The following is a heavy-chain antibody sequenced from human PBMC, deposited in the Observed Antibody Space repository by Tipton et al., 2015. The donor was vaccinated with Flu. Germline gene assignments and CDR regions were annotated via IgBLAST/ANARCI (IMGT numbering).Heavy chain of an antibody. CDR2: ISYNVNT. CDR1: GGSISSYY. D-gene: IGHD1-14*01. V-gene: IGHV4-59*01. J-gene: IGHJ3*02. CDR3: ARESGMNAFDI. Sequence: TLSLTCTVPGGSISSYYWSWIRQPPGKGLEWIGYISYNVNTKYNPYLKSRVKISQDTSKDQISLNFSSVTAADTAVYYCARESGMNAFDIWGQGTMVTVSS.